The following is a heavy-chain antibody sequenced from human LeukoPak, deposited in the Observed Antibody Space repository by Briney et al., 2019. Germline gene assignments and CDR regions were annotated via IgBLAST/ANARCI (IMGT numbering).Heavy chain of an antibody. CDR3: AKDTSPSIDFPNYFDY. V-gene: IGHV3-9*01. CDR2: ISWNSGSI. D-gene: IGHD2-21*01. Sequence: PGGSLRLSCAASGFTFDDYAMHWVRQAPGKGLEWVSGISWNSGSIGYADSVKGRFTISRDNAKNSLYLQMNSLRAEDTALYYCAKDTSPSIDFPNYFDYWGQGTLVTVSS. J-gene: IGHJ4*02. CDR1: GFTFDDYA.